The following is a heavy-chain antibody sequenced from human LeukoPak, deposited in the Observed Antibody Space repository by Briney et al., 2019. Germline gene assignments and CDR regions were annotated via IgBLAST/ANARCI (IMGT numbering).Heavy chain of an antibody. CDR3: ARGRGDSRGTSFDS. CDR1: GDSISIYY. Sequence: PSETLSLTCTVSGDSISIYYWSWIRQPPGKRLEFIGYIYYTGSTTYNPSLKSRLTISIDTSKNQLSLNLISLTAADTAVYYCARGRGDSRGTSFDSWGQGTLVTVSS. V-gene: IGHV4-59*01. J-gene: IGHJ4*02. CDR2: IYYTGST. D-gene: IGHD3-22*01.